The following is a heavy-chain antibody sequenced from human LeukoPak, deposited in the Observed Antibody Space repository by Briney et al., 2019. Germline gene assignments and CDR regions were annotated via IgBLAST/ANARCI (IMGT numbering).Heavy chain of an antibody. CDR1: GGSISSSSYY. V-gene: IGHV4-39*07. J-gene: IGHJ4*02. CDR3: ARVVRSSGYLRVQYYFDY. Sequence: KSSETLSLTCTVSGGSISSSSYYWGWIRQPPGKGLEWIGSIYYSGSTYYNPSLKSRVTISVDTSKNQFSLKLSSVTAADTAVYYCARVVRSSGYLRVQYYFDYWGQGTLVTVSS. CDR2: IYYSGST. D-gene: IGHD3-22*01.